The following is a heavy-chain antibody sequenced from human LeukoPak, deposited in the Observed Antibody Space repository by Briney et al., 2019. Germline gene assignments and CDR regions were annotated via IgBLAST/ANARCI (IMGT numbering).Heavy chain of an antibody. CDR3: ARGSQQLVLFDY. J-gene: IGHJ4*02. D-gene: IGHD6-13*01. V-gene: IGHV1-18*04. CDR2: ISAYNGNT. CDR1: GYTFTGYY. Sequence: ASVKVSCKASGYTFTGYYMHWVRQAPGQGLEWMGWISAYNGNTNYAQKLQGRVTMTTDTSTSTAYMELRSLRSDDTAVYYCARGSQQLVLFDYWGQGTLVTVSS.